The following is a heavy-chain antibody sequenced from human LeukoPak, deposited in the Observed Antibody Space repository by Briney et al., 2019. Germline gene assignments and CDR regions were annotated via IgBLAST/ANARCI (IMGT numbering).Heavy chain of an antibody. CDR1: GFTFNSYE. D-gene: IGHD3-22*01. Sequence: GGSLRLSCAASGFTFNSYEMNWVRQAPGKGLEWVSYISSSGSTMYYADSVKGRFTISRDNAKNSLFLQLNSLRAEDTAVYYCARERGYYDNSGYLPTTYFQHWGQGTLVTVSS. V-gene: IGHV3-48*03. CDR2: ISSSGSTM. J-gene: IGHJ1*01. CDR3: ARERGYYDNSGYLPTTYFQH.